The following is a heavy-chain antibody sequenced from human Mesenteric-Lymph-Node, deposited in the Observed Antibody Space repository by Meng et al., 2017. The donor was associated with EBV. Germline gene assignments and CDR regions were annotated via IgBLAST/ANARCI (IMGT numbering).Heavy chain of an antibody. J-gene: IGHJ5*01. CDR3: ARDRDIVVPRGFDP. CDR2: IYNSGST. V-gene: IGHV4-39*07. Sequence: QRQVQESGPGLVKPSEALSLTCTVSGGSISSSSSYWGWIRQPPGKGLEWIGNIYNSGSTYYNPSLKSRLTVSVDTSKNQFSLKLSSVTAADTAMYYCARDRDIVVPRGFDPWGQGTLVTVSS. CDR1: GGSISSSSSY. D-gene: IGHD2-21*01.